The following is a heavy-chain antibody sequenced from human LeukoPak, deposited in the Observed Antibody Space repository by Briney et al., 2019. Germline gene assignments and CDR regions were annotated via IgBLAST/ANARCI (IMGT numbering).Heavy chain of an antibody. CDR3: ARHGGYCTNGVCRWDWFDP. Sequence: PSETLSLTCTVSGGSISSSSYYWGWIRQPPGKGLEWIGSIYYSGSTYYNPSLKSRVTISVDTSKNQFSLKLSSVTAADTAVYYCARHGGYCTNGVCRWDWFDPWGQGTLVTVSS. D-gene: IGHD2-8*01. CDR1: GGSISSSSYY. CDR2: IYYSGST. J-gene: IGHJ5*02. V-gene: IGHV4-39*01.